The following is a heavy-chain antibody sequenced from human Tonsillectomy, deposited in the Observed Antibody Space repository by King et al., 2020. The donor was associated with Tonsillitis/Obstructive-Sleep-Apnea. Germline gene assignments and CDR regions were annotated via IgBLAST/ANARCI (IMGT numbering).Heavy chain of an antibody. Sequence: QLVQSGAEVKKPGESLRSSCKGSGYSFTSYWISWVRQMPGKSLEWMGRIDPSDAYSNYSPSFQGKVTISADKSISTAYLQWSSLKASDTAMYYCARYGLTGVPMGHSYYYYMDVWGKGTTVTVSS. D-gene: IGHD7-27*01. V-gene: IGHV5-10-1*01. CDR1: GYSFTSYW. J-gene: IGHJ6*03. CDR2: IDPSDAYS. CDR3: ARYGLTGVPMGHSYYYYMDV.